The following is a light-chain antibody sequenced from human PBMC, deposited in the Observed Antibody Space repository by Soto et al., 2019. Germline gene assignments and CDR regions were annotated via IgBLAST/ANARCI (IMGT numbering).Light chain of an antibody. CDR1: QSLLQSNGYNY. CDR2: LGS. CDR3: MQALQTPYT. J-gene: IGKJ2*01. Sequence: DIVMSQSPLSLPVTPGEPASISCRSSQSLLQSNGYNYLDWYLQKPGQSPQLLIYLGSYRASGVPDMFSGSGAGTDFTLKISRVEAEDVGVYYCMQALQTPYTFGQGTKLEIK. V-gene: IGKV2-28*01.